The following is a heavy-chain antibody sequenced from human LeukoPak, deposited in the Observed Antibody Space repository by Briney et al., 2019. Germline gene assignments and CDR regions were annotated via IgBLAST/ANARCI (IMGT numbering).Heavy chain of an antibody. CDR2: IKSKTDGGTT. D-gene: IGHD3-22*01. Sequence: GGSLRLSCAASGFTFSNAWMSWVRQAPGKGLEWVGRIKSKTDGGTTDYAAPVEGRFTISRDDSKNTLYLQMNSLKTEDTAVYYCTTNIHYDSSGRPFDYWGQGTLVTVSS. J-gene: IGHJ4*02. CDR1: GFTFSNAW. CDR3: TTNIHYDSSGRPFDY. V-gene: IGHV3-15*01.